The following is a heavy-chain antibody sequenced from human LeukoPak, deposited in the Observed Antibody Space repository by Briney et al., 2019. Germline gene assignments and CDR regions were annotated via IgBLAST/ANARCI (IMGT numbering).Heavy chain of an antibody. CDR2: IYYSGST. J-gene: IGHJ3*02. D-gene: IGHD3-22*01. CDR1: GGSISSGGYY. Sequence: SETLSLTCTVSGGSISSGGYYWSWIRQHPGKGLEWIGYIYYSGSTYYNPSLKSRVTISVDTSKNQFSLKLSSVTAADTAVYYCARQEVGTYYYDSSGPGDAFDIWGQGTMVTVSS. CDR3: ARQEVGTYYYDSSGPGDAFDI. V-gene: IGHV4-39*01.